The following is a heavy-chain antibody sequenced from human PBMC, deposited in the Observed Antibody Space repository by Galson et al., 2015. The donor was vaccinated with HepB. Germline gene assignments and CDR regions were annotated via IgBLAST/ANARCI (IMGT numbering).Heavy chain of an antibody. J-gene: IGHJ6*02. D-gene: IGHD2-8*01. Sequence: SLKLSCAASGFTFSTYGIHWVRQAPGKGLEWVAFISHDDNHKYNADSVRGRFTISRAKSKNTVSLQMKCLRAEDTAVYYCAEDLANGDEYFNYYYYGMDVWGQGTTVTVSS. CDR2: ISHDDNHK. V-gene: IGHV3-30*18. CDR1: GFTFSTYG. CDR3: AEDLANGDEYFNYYYYGMDV.